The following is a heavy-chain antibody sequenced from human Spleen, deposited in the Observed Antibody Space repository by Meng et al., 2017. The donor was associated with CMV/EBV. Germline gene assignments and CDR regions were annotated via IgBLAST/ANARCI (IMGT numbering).Heavy chain of an antibody. CDR3: ARGYDFWSGYYEGFDP. D-gene: IGHD3-3*01. Sequence: GYTFTSYDINWVRQDTGQGLEWMGWMNPNSDNTGYAQKFQGRVTMTRNTSISTAYMELSSLRSEDTAVYYCARGYDFWSGYYEGFDPWGQGTLVTVSS. J-gene: IGHJ5*02. CDR2: MNPNSDNT. CDR1: GYTFTSYD. V-gene: IGHV1-8*01.